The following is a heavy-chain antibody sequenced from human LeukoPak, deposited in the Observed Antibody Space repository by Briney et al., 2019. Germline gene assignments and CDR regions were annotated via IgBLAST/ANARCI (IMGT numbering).Heavy chain of an antibody. V-gene: IGHV4-39*07. CDR1: GGSISSSNYF. Sequence: SETLSLTCTVSGGSISSSNYFWGWIRQAPGKGLEWIGEINHSGSTNYNPSLKSRVTISVDTSKNQFSLKLSSVTAADTAVYYCARGPIMITFGGVIVKEPFDYWGQGTLVTVSS. CDR3: ARGPIMITFGGVIVKEPFDY. D-gene: IGHD3-16*02. CDR2: INHSGST. J-gene: IGHJ4*02.